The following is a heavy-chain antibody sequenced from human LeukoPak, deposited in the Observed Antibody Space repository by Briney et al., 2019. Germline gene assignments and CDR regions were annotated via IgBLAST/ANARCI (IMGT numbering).Heavy chain of an antibody. CDR2: HYYGENS. Sequence: PSETLSLTCTVSGGSISIISSSTYYWGWIRQAPGKGLEWIGSHYYGENSHYNPSLKSRATLSVDTSNNQFSLKLTSVTAADAAVYFCARQLPTAAADTRGYFDYWGQGTVVTVSS. J-gene: IGHJ4*02. CDR3: ARQLPTAAADTRGYFDY. CDR1: GGSISIISSSTYY. D-gene: IGHD6-25*01. V-gene: IGHV4-39*01.